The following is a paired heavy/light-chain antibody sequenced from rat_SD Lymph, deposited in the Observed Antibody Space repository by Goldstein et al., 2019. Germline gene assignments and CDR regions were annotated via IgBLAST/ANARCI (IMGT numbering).Heavy chain of an antibody. J-gene: IGHJ2*01. CDR1: GFTFSSYG. Sequence: VQLVESGGGLVQPGKSLKLSCSASGFTFSSYGMHWIRQAPGKGLDWVAYISSSSGTVYADAVKGRFTISRDNAKNTLYLQLNSLKSEDTAIYYCARLDYWGQGVMVTVSS. CDR3: ARLDY. V-gene: IGHV5-62*01. CDR2: ISSSSGT.
Light chain of an antibody. CDR2: QVS. CDR3: VQATHFPLT. Sequence: DVVMTQTPPSLSVAIGQSVSISCKSSQSLVYSDGKTYLHWLLQSPGQSPKLLIYQVSNLGSGVPDRFSGTGSQKDFTLKISRVEAEDLGVYYCVQATHFPLTFGSGTKLEIK. V-gene: IGKV1S14*01. J-gene: IGKJ5*01. CDR1: QSLVYSDGKTY.